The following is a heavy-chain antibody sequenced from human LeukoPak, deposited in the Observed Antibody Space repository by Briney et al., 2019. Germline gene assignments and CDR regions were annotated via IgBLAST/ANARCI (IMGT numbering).Heavy chain of an antibody. CDR1: GGSFSGYY. J-gene: IGHJ5*02. V-gene: IGHV4-34*01. D-gene: IGHD6-19*01. CDR3: ATIIAVAGRGWFDP. Sequence: SETLSLTCAVHGGSFSGYYWSWIRQPPGKGLEWIGEINHSGSTNYNPSLKSRVTISVDTSKNQFSLKLSSVTAADTAVYYCATIIAVAGRGWFDPWGQGTLVTVSS. CDR2: INHSGST.